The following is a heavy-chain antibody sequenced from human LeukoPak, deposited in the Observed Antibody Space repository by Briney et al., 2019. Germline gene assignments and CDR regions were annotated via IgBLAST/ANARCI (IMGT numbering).Heavy chain of an antibody. D-gene: IGHD3-9*01. CDR1: GFTFSDYT. J-gene: IGHJ5*02. CDR2: VIGSGATT. Sequence: GGSLRLSCAASGFTFSDYTMSWVRQAPGKGLEWVSAVIGSGATTYYADSVKGRFTISRDNAKNSLYLQMNSLRAEDTAVYYCARAYDILTGPTKFDPWGQGTLVTVSS. CDR3: ARAYDILTGPTKFDP. V-gene: IGHV3-23*01.